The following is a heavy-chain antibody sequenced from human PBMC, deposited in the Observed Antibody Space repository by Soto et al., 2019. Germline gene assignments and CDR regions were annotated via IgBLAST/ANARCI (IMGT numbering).Heavy chain of an antibody. Sequence: ASVKVSCKVSGYTLTELSMHWVRQAPGKGLEWMGGFDAEDGERIYAQKFQGRVTMTEDTSTDTAYMELSSLRSEDTAVYYCATHTYGTDAFDIWGQGTMVTVSS. D-gene: IGHD4-17*01. CDR2: FDAEDGER. CDR1: GYTLTELS. J-gene: IGHJ3*02. V-gene: IGHV1-24*01. CDR3: ATHTYGTDAFDI.